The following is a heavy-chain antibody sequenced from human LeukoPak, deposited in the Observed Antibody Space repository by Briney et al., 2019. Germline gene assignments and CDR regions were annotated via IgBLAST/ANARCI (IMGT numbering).Heavy chain of an antibody. V-gene: IGHV3-13*01. Sequence: GGSLRLSCAASGFTFSSYDMHWVRQATGKGLEWVSAIGTAGDTYYPGSVKGRFTISRENAKNSLYLRMNSLRAGDTAVYYCARGASSGEYFDYWGQGPLVTVSS. CDR2: IGTAGDT. J-gene: IGHJ4*02. CDR3: ARGASSGEYFDY. D-gene: IGHD3-10*01. CDR1: GFTFSSYD.